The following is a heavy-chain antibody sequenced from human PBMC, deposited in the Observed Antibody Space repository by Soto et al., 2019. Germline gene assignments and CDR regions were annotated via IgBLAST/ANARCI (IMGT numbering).Heavy chain of an antibody. J-gene: IGHJ6*02. V-gene: IGHV3-30-3*01. CDR1: GFTFSSYA. Sequence: GGSLRLSCAASGFTFSSYAMHWVRQAPGKGLEWVAVISYDGSNKYYADSVKGRFTISRDNSKNTLYLQMNSLRAEDTAVYYCARYQISMIVVVMRGMEVGGQGTTVTVSS. CDR3: ARYQISMIVVVMRGMEV. CDR2: ISYDGSNK. D-gene: IGHD3-22*01.